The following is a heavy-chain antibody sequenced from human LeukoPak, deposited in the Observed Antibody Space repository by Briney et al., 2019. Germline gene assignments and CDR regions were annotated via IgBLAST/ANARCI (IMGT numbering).Heavy chain of an antibody. V-gene: IGHV4-34*01. CDR3: AREPHY. J-gene: IGHJ4*02. CDR1: GGSFSGYY. CDR2: INHSGNT. D-gene: IGHD1-14*01. Sequence: TSETLSLTCAVYGGSFSGYYWSWIRQPPGKGLEWIGEINHSGNTNYNPSLKSRVTISVDTSKNQFSLKLSSVTAADTAVYYCAREPHYWGQGTLVTVSS.